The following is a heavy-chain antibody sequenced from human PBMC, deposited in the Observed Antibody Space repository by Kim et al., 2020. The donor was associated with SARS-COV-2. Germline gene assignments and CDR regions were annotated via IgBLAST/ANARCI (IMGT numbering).Heavy chain of an antibody. CDR2: IYYSGST. CDR3: ARDSSGYYYVGYYYYYGMDV. J-gene: IGHJ6*02. D-gene: IGHD3-22*01. V-gene: IGHV4-39*02. Sequence: SETLSLTCTVSGGSISSSSYYWGWIRQPPGKGLEWIGSIYYSGSTYYNPSLKSRVTISVDTSKNQFSLKLSSVTAADTAVYYCARDSSGYYYVGYYYYYGMDVWGQGTTVTVSS. CDR1: GGSISSSSYY.